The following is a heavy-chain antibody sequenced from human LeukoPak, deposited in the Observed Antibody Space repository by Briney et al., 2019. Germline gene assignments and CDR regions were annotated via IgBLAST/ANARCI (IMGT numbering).Heavy chain of an antibody. D-gene: IGHD3-22*01. CDR3: ARGRITDTYYYVSLFAFDM. J-gene: IGHJ3*02. CDR1: GYTFTSYG. V-gene: IGHV1-18*01. Sequence: GASVKVSCKASGYTFTSYGISWVRQAPGQGLEWMGWISAYNGNTNYAQKLQGRVTMTTDTSTSTAYMELRSLRSDDTAVYYCARGRITDTYYYVSLFAFDMWGQGTMVTVSS. CDR2: ISAYNGNT.